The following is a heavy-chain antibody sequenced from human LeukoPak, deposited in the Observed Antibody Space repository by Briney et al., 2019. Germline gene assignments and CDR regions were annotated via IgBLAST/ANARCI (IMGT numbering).Heavy chain of an antibody. J-gene: IGHJ3*02. Sequence: ASVKVSCKASGYTFTNYGVSWVRQAPGQGREWMGWISAYNGNTNYAQNLQSRVTMTTDTSTSTAYMELRSLRSDDTAVYYCARDFVGVCSGGSCYLDAFDIWGQGTMVTVSS. CDR2: ISAYNGNT. CDR1: GYTFTNYG. V-gene: IGHV1-18*01. D-gene: IGHD2-15*01. CDR3: ARDFVGVCSGGSCYLDAFDI.